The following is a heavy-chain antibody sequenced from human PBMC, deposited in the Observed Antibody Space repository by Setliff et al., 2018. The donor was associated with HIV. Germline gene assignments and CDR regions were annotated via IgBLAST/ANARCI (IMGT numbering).Heavy chain of an antibody. CDR3: VRYSGSSYKSNWFDP. V-gene: IGHV5-51*01. CDR1: GYNFTSFW. D-gene: IGHD1-26*01. Sequence: GESLKISCQVSGYNFTSFWIGWVRQMPGKGLEWMGIIYPGDSDTSYSPSFQGQVSISVDKSVSTAYLQWSSLRASDTAMYYCVRYSGSSYKSNWFDPWGQGTRVTVSS. CDR2: IYPGDSDT. J-gene: IGHJ5*02.